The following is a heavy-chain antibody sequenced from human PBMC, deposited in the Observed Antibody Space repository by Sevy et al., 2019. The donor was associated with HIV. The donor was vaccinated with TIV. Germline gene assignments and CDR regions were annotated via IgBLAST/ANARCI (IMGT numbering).Heavy chain of an antibody. CDR2: INPNSGVT. V-gene: IGHV1-2*06. CDR1: GYIFSDYN. CDR3: VREDINAPRTLLSFDI. J-gene: IGHJ3*02. D-gene: IGHD3-3*01. Sequence: ASVKVSCKTTGYIFSDYNMHWVRQAPGQGLEWMALINPNSGVTIYAHNFRGRVSVTRDTSMSTAYMELSGLTFDDPAVYYCVREDINAPRTLLSFDIWGQGTMVTVSS.